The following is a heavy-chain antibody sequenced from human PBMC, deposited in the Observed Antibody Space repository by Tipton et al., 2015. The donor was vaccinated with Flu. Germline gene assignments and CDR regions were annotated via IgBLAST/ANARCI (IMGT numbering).Heavy chain of an antibody. V-gene: IGHV4-31*01. CDR3: ARGVAAAGTSYYFDY. J-gene: IGHJ4*02. D-gene: IGHD6-13*01. CDR2: IYYSGST. Sequence: TLSLTCTVSGGSISSGGYYWSWSRQHPGKGLEWIGYIYYSGSTYYNPSLKSLVTISVDTSKNQFSLKLSSVTAADTAVYYCARGVAAAGTSYYFDYWGQGTLVTVSS. CDR1: GGSISSGGYY.